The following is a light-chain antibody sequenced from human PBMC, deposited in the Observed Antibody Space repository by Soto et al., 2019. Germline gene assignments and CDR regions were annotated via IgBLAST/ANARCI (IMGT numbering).Light chain of an antibody. J-gene: IGKJ5*01. Sequence: DIQITQSPSSLSSCLCDIVSITCRASRTIDNYLNWYQQKPGRAPELLVYATSSLQSGVPSRFTGGGSGTHFTLTISGLQPEDFATYFCQQSYNTPITFGQGTRLEIK. CDR3: QQSYNTPIT. CDR1: RTIDNY. CDR2: ATS. V-gene: IGKV1-39*01.